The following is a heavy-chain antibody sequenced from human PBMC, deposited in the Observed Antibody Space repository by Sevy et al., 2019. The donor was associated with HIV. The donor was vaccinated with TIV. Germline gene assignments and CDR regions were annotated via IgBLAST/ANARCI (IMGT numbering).Heavy chain of an antibody. D-gene: IGHD4-17*01. Sequence: GGCLRLSCAASGFTFSSYWMSWVRQAPGKGLEWVANIKQDGSEKYYVDSVKGRFTISRDNAKNSLYLQMNSLRAEDTAVYYCARDEGERNDYGDYPRGYYYMDVWGKGTTVTVSS. CDR1: GFTFSSYW. V-gene: IGHV3-7*01. J-gene: IGHJ6*03. CDR2: IKQDGSEK. CDR3: ARDEGERNDYGDYPRGYYYMDV.